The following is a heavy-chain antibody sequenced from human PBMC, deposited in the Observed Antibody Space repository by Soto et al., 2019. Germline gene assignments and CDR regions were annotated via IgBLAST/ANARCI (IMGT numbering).Heavy chain of an antibody. CDR1: GDTFTDYY. V-gene: IGHV1-46*01. J-gene: IGHJ4*02. CDR3: AIGVHVVVVTADLDY. Sequence: QVQLMQSGAEVKKPGASVKVSCKASGDTFTDYYIHWVRQAPGQGLEWMGTVNPSGGHTTYAQHFLGTETMTRDTSSMTLYRGLTSLTSCGTGGHYCAIGVHVVVVTADLDYWGQGTLVTVSS. D-gene: IGHD2-21*02. CDR2: VNPSGGHT.